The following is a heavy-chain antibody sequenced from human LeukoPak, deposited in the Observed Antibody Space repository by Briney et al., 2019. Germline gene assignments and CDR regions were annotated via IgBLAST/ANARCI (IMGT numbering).Heavy chain of an antibody. J-gene: IGHJ4*02. V-gene: IGHV1-18*01. D-gene: IGHD5-18*01. CDR2: ISAYNGNT. CDR1: GYTFTSYG. Sequence: ASVKVSCKASGYTFTSYGISWVRQAPGQGLEWMGWISAYNGNTNYAQKLQGRVTMTTDTSTSTAYMELSSLRSEDTAVYYCARGSTTGGVNAGILDYWGQGTLVTVSS. CDR3: ARGSTTGGVNAGILDY.